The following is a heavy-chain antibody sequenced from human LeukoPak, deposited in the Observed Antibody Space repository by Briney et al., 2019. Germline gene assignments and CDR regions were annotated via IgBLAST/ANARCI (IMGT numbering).Heavy chain of an antibody. J-gene: IGHJ6*03. CDR2: IRSKAYGGTT. CDR3: TRAVRDIVVVPAAAYYYYYMDV. Sequence: GGSLRLSCTASGFTFGDYAMSWVRQAPGKGLEWVGFIRSKAYGGTTEYAASVKGRFTISTDDSKSIAYLQMNSLKTEDTAVYYCTRAVRDIVVVPAAAYYYYYMDVWGKGTTVTVSS. V-gene: IGHV3-49*04. D-gene: IGHD2-2*01. CDR1: GFTFGDYA.